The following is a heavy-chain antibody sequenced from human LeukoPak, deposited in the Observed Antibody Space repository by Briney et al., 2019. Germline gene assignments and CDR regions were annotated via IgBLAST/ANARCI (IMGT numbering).Heavy chain of an antibody. CDR2: VKQDGSEK. J-gene: IGHJ3*02. Sequence: GGFLRLSCTASGFSFSGFWMSWVRQAPGKGLEWVANVKQDGSEKYYVDSVKGRFTISRDNAKNSVYLQMNSLRVEDTAVYYCARDIGYSYGRLAFDIWGQGTLITVSS. D-gene: IGHD5-18*01. V-gene: IGHV3-7*05. CDR1: GFSFSGFW. CDR3: ARDIGYSYGRLAFDI.